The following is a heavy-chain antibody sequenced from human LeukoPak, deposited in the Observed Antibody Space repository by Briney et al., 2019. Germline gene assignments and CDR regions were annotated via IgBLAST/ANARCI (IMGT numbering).Heavy chain of an antibody. J-gene: IGHJ4*02. CDR2: IYHSGST. CDR1: GCSISSGYY. Sequence: SETLSLTCTVSGCSISSGYYWGWIRQPPGKGLEWIGSIYHSGSTYYNPSLKSRVTISVDTSKNQFSLKLSSVTAADTAVYYCARLDYWGQGTLVTVSS. CDR3: ARLDY. V-gene: IGHV4-38-2*02.